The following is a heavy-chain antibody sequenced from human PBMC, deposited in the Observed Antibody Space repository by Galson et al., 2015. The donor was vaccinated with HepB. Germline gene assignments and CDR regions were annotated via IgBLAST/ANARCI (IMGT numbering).Heavy chain of an antibody. CDR2: ISYDGNNK. CDR3: AKDRYYGMYI. CDR1: GFTFRSHG. Sequence: SLRLYCAASGFTFRSHGMHWVRQAPGKGLGRVAFISYDGNNKYYADSVKVRFTISRDNSKNTLYLQMNSLRAEDTAVYYCAKDRYYGMYICGQGTTVTVSS. J-gene: IGHJ6*02. V-gene: IGHV3-30*18.